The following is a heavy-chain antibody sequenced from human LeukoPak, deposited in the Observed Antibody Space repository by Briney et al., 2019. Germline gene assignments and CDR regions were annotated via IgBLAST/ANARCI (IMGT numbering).Heavy chain of an antibody. V-gene: IGHV3-23*01. CDR2: ISGSGGST. J-gene: IGHJ4*02. CDR3: AKDRLRFLEWFAFDY. Sequence: GGSLRLSCAASGFTFSSYAMSWVRQAPGKGLEWVSAISGSGGSTYYADSVKGRFTISRDNSKNTLYLQMNSLRAEDTAVYYCAKDRLRFLEWFAFDYWGQGTLVTVSS. D-gene: IGHD3-3*01. CDR1: GFTFSSYA.